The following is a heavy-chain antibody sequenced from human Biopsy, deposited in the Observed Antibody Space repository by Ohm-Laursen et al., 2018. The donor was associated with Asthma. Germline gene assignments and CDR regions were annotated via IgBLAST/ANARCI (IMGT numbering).Heavy chain of an antibody. CDR1: GFTFSSYA. D-gene: IGHD3-9*01. CDR3: AKAERYFDWCWFDP. CDR2: ISGSGGST. Sequence: SLRLSCTASGFTFSSYAMSWVRQAPGKGLEWVSAISGSGGSTYYADSVTGRFTISRDNSKNTLYLQMNSLRAEDTAVYYCAKAERYFDWCWFDPWGQGTLVTVSS. J-gene: IGHJ5*02. V-gene: IGHV3-23*01.